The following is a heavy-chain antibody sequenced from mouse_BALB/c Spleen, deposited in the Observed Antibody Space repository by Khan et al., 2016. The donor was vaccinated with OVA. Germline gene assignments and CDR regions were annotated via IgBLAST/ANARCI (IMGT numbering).Heavy chain of an antibody. CDR3: ARISSYWYSDV. CDR1: GYTFTNYG. Sequence: IQLVQSGPELKKPGETVKISCKASGYTFTNYGMNWVKQAPGKGLKWMGWINTYTGEPTYADDFKGRFVFSLETSASTAYLQISNLKKEDMTTYFCARISSYWYSDVWGAGTTVTVSS. D-gene: IGHD6-2*01. J-gene: IGHJ1*01. V-gene: IGHV9-1*02. CDR2: INTYTGEP.